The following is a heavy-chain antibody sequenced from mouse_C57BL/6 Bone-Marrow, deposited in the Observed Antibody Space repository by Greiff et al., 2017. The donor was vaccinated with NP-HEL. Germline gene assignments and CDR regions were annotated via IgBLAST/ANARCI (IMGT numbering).Heavy chain of an antibody. Sequence: QVQLQQPGAELVKPGASVKMSCKASGYTFTSYWITWVKQRPGQGLEWIGDIYPGSGSTNYNEKFKSKATLTVDTSSSTAYMPLSSLTSEDSADCYCARHRYPDSDASSRSSYLEVWGTGTTATVSS. CDR1: GYTFTSYW. D-gene: IGHD2-4*01. V-gene: IGHV1-55*01. CDR3: ARHRYPDSDASSRSSYLEV. J-gene: IGHJ1*03. CDR2: IYPGSGST.